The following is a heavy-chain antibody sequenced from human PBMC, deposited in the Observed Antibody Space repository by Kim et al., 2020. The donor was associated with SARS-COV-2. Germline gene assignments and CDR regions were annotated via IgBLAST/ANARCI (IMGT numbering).Heavy chain of an antibody. CDR1: GFTFSSYG. J-gene: IGHJ6*02. Sequence: GGSLRLSCAASGFTFSSYGMHWVRQAPGKGLEWVAVISYDGSNKYYADSVKGRFTISRDNSKNTLYLQMNSLRAEDTAVYYCAKHRWGFYYGMDVWGQGTTVTVSS. D-gene: IGHD3-16*01. CDR3: AKHRWGFYYGMDV. CDR2: ISYDGSNK. V-gene: IGHV3-30*18.